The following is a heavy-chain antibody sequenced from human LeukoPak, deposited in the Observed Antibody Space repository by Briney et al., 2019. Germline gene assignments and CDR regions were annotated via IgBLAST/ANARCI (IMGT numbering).Heavy chain of an antibody. Sequence: GASVKVSCKASGGAFSSYAISWVRQAPGQGLEWMGRITPILGIANYAQKFQGRVTITADKSTSTAYMELSSLRSEDTAVYYWAREQHCSSTSCYTSLISGPYYYYYGMDVWGQGTTVTVSS. J-gene: IGHJ6*02. D-gene: IGHD2-2*02. CDR2: ITPILGIA. CDR3: AREQHCSSTSCYTSLISGPYYYYYGMDV. CDR1: GGAFSSYA. V-gene: IGHV1-69*04.